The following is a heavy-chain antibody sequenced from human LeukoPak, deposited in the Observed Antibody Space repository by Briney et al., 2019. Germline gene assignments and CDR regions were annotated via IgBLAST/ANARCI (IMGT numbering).Heavy chain of an antibody. J-gene: IGHJ4*02. V-gene: IGHV4-59*08. Sequence: PSETLSLTCTVSGGSISSYYWSWIRQPPGKGLEWIGYIYYSGSTNYNPSLKSRVTISVDTSKNQFSLKLSSVTAADTAVYYCARQYSYGRVHSWGQGTLVTVSS. CDR2: IYYSGST. CDR1: GGSISSYY. D-gene: IGHD5-18*01. CDR3: ARQYSYGRVHS.